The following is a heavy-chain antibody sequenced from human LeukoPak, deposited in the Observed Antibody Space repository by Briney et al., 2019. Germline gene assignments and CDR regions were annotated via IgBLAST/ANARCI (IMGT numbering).Heavy chain of an antibody. CDR3: ARVTPPATTFDY. V-gene: IGHV1-2*02. Sequence: ASVKVSCKASVYTFTGYYMHWVRQAPGQGLEWMGWINPNSGGTNYAQKFQGRVTMTRDTSISTAYMELSRLRSDDTAVYYCARVTPPATTFDYWGQGTLVTVSS. CDR1: VYTFTGYY. J-gene: IGHJ4*02. CDR2: INPNSGGT. D-gene: IGHD4-17*01.